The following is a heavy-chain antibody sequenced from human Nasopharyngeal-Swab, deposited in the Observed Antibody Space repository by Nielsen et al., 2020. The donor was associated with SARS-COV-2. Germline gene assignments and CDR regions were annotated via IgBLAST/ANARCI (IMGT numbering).Heavy chain of an antibody. D-gene: IGHD3-10*01. CDR1: GFTFSSYS. V-gene: IGHV3-48*01. CDR3: ARDPAYYFGSGCYYPDY. Sequence: GESLKISCAASGFTFSSYSMNWVRQAPGKGLEWVSYISSSGSSIYYADSVKGRFTISRDNAKNSLCLQMDSLRGEDSAVYYCARDPAYYFGSGCYYPDYWGQGTLVTVSS. CDR2: ISSSGSSI. J-gene: IGHJ4*02.